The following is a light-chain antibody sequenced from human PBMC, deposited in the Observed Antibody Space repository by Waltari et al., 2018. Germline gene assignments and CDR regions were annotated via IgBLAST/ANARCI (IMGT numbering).Light chain of an antibody. CDR3: MQGSHWPRT. CDR2: KIS. V-gene: IGKV2-30*02. Sequence: DVVMTQSPLSLPVTLGQPASISCRSSQSLVHTDGNTYLNWFQQRPGQPPRRLIYKISRWECGVPERFSGSGSGTDFTLKISRVEAEDVGVYYCMQGSHWPRTFGQGTKLEI. CDR1: QSLVHTDGNTY. J-gene: IGKJ2*01.